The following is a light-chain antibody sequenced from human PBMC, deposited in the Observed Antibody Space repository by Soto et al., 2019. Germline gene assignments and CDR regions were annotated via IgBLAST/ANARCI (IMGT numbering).Light chain of an antibody. CDR1: SSHIGSNT. V-gene: IGLV1-44*01. CDR3: AASDDSLNCRYV. J-gene: IGLJ1*01. CDR2: SNN. Sequence: QSVLTQPPSASGTPGQRVIISCSGSSSHIGSNTVNWYQQLPGTAPKLLIYSNNQRPSGVPDRFSGSKSGTSASLAISGLQSEDEADYYCAASDDSLNCRYVFGTRTNVTVL.